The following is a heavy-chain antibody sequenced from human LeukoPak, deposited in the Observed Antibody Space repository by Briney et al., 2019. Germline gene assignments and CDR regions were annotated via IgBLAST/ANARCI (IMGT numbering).Heavy chain of an antibody. Sequence: GGSLRLSCAASGFTFSSYAMSWVRQAPGKGLEWVSGISASGNSTYYADSVKGRFTICRDNSKNTLYLRMNSLRAEDTALYYCARLPNYTTGWLNWFDPWGQGTLVTVSS. CDR3: ARLPNYTTGWLNWFDP. D-gene: IGHD6-19*01. CDR2: ISASGNST. V-gene: IGHV3-23*01. CDR1: GFTFSSYA. J-gene: IGHJ5*02.